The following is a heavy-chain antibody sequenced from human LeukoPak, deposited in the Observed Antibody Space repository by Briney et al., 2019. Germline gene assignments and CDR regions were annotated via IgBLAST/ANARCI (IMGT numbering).Heavy chain of an antibody. D-gene: IGHD3-10*01. Sequence: GASVKVSCKASGYTFTSYDINWVRQATGQGLEWMGWMNPNSGNTGYAQKFQGRVTMTRNTSISTAYMELSSLRSEDTAVYYCARSTYGSGSYYGYYYYYYYMDVWGKGTTVTISS. CDR3: ARSTYGSGSYYGYYYYYYYMDV. CDR2: MNPNSGNT. V-gene: IGHV1-8*01. CDR1: GYTFTSYD. J-gene: IGHJ6*03.